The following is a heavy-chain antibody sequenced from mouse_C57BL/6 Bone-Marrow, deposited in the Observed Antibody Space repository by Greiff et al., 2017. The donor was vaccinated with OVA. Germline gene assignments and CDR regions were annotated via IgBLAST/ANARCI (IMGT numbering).Heavy chain of an antibody. V-gene: IGHV1-15*01. CDR3: SRRDSYDGGGYYFDY. CDR1: GYTFTDYE. J-gene: IGHJ2*01. Sequence: VQVQQSGAELVRPGASVTLSCKASGYTFTDYEMHWVKQTPVHGLEWIGAIDPETGGTAYNQKFKGKAILTADKSSSTAYMELRSLTSEDSAVYYSSRRDSYDGGGYYFDYWGQGTTLTVSS. CDR2: IDPETGGT. D-gene: IGHD2-12*01.